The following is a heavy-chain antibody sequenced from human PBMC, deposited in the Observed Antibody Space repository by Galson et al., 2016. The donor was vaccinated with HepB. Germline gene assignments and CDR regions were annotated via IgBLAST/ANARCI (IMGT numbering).Heavy chain of an antibody. D-gene: IGHD6-25*01. Sequence: SLRLSCAASGFTFSGYWMTWVRQAPGKGLEWVANIKQDGSEKNYVDSVKGRFTISRDNAKNLVYLQMNSLRAEDTAMYYCASAPAATESDYWGQGTLVPVSS. CDR1: GFTFSGYW. CDR2: IKQDGSEK. CDR3: ASAPAATESDY. V-gene: IGHV3-7*01. J-gene: IGHJ4*02.